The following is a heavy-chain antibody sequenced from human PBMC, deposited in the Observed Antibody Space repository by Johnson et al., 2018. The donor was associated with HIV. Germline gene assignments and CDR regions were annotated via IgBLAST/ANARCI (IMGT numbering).Heavy chain of an antibody. J-gene: IGHJ3*02. CDR1: GFTFSSYA. D-gene: IGHD5-24*01. Sequence: QVQLVESGGGVVQPGRSLRLSCAASGFTFSSYAMHWVRQAPGKGLEWVAVISYDGSNKYYADSVKGRFTISRDNSKNTLYLQMNSLRAEDTAVYYCAREPTVEMATHDAFDIWGQGTMVTVSS. CDR3: AREPTVEMATHDAFDI. V-gene: IGHV3-30-3*01. CDR2: ISYDGSNK.